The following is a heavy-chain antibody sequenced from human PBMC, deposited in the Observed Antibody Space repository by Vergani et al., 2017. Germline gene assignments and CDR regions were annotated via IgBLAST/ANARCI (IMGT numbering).Heavy chain of an antibody. J-gene: IGHJ4*02. Sequence: QVQLQESGPGLVKPSQTLSLTCSVFGDSINSGRFYWSWVRQSPGKGLEWLAFVSHDGHTYYNPSLDSRLSISIDTSKNQFSLALKSVTASDTALYYCTRLNILPWADDSWGRGTLVTVSS. V-gene: IGHV4-30-4*08. D-gene: IGHD3-3*02. CDR2: VSHDGHT. CDR3: TRLNILPWADDS. CDR1: GDSINSGRFY.